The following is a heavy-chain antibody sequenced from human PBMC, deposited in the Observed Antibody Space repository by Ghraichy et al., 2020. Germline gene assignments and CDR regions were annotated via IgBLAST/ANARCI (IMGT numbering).Heavy chain of an antibody. V-gene: IGHV3-23*01. CDR3: ARDGWFGDRLDDY. CDR2: IRGSGSST. J-gene: IGHJ4*02. D-gene: IGHD3-10*01. CDR1: AFTFSSYA. Sequence: GVLRLSCAASAFTFSSYAMTWVRQAPGKGLEWVSTIRGSGSSTYYTDSVKGRFTISRDNSKNTLYLQMNNLRAEDTAVYYCARDGWFGDRLDDYWGQGTLVTVSS.